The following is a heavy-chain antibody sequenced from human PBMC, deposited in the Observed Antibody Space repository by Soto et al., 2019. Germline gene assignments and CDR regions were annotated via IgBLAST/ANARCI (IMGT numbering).Heavy chain of an antibody. CDR1: GFTFSSYG. CDR3: ARGGGYDREPFRY. Sequence: PGGSLRLSCAASGFTFSSYGMHWVRQAPGKGLEWVAVIWYDGSNKYYADSVKGRFTISRDNSKNTLYLHMNSLRAEDTAVYYCARGGGYDREPFRYWGQGTLVTVSS. V-gene: IGHV3-33*01. J-gene: IGHJ4*02. CDR2: IWYDGSNK. D-gene: IGHD5-12*01.